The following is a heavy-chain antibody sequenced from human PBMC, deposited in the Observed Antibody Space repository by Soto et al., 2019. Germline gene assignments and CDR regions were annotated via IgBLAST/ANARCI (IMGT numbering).Heavy chain of an antibody. V-gene: IGHV4-39*01. J-gene: IGHJ4*02. CDR3: ARQHSGYDTHYFDY. CDR2: IYYSGST. Sequence: SETLSLTCTVSGGSISSSSYYWGWIRQPPGKGLEWIGSIYYSGSTYYNPSLKSRVTISVDTSKNQFSLKLSSVTAADTAVYYCARQHSGYDTHYFDYWGQGTLVTVSS. D-gene: IGHD5-12*01. CDR1: GGSISSSSYY.